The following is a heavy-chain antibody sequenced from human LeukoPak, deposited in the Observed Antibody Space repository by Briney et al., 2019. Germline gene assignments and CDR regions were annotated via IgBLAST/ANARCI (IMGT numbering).Heavy chain of an antibody. Sequence: GGSLRLSCVASGFTFSDYSMNWVRQAPGKGLEWLSYIGTNISAMYYADSVRGRFTISRDNAKNSLYLQMNSLRAEDTAVYYCARSFYYYDSDYWGQGTLVTVSS. CDR1: GFTFSDYS. J-gene: IGHJ4*02. D-gene: IGHD3-22*01. CDR2: IGTNISAM. V-gene: IGHV3-48*04. CDR3: ARSFYYYDSDY.